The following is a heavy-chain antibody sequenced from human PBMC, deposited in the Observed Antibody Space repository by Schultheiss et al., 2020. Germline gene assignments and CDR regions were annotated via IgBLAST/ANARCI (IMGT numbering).Heavy chain of an antibody. J-gene: IGHJ4*02. CDR1: GGSISSGGYY. V-gene: IGHV4-61*02. CDR3: ANSGLAAAGTRWNDY. CDR2: IYTSGST. D-gene: IGHD6-13*01. Sequence: SQTLSLTCTVSGGSISSGGYYWSWIRQHPGKGLEWIGRIYTSGSTNYNPSLKSRVTMSVDTSKNQFSLRLSSVTAADTAVYYCANSGLAAAGTRWNDYWGQGTLVTVSS.